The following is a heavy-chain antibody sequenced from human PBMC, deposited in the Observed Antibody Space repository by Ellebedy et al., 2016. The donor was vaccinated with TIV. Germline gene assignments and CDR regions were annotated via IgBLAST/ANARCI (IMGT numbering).Heavy chain of an antibody. CDR1: GFTFSDYY. CDR2: ISSSSSYT. CDR3: ARGVVGATTRPPNLIFDY. J-gene: IGHJ4*02. Sequence: PGGSLRLSCAASGFTFSDYYMSWIRQAPGKGLEWVSYISSSSSYTNYADSVKGRFTISRDNAKNSLYLQMNSLRAEDTAVYYCARGVVGATTRPPNLIFDYWGQGTLVTVSS. D-gene: IGHD1-26*01. V-gene: IGHV3-11*05.